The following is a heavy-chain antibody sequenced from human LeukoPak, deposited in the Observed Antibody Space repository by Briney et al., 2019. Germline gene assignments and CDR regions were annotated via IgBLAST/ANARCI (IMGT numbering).Heavy chain of an antibody. CDR1: GFTFSSYA. V-gene: IGHV3-23*01. D-gene: IGHD2-2*01. Sequence: GGSLRLSCAASGFTFSSYAMSWVRQAPGKGLEWVSAISGSGGSTYYADSVKGRFTISRDNSKNTLYLQINSLRAEDTAVYYCAKEEYCSSTTCLDYWGQGTLVTVSS. J-gene: IGHJ4*02. CDR2: ISGSGGST. CDR3: AKEEYCSSTTCLDY.